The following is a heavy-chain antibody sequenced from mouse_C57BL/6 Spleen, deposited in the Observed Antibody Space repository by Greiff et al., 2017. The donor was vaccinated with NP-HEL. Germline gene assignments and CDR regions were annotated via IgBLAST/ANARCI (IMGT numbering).Heavy chain of an antibody. Sequence: QVQLKQPGAELVKPGASVKLSCKASGYTFTSYWMHWVQQRPGRGLEWIGRIDPNSGGTKYTETFKSKATLTVDKPSSTAYMQLSSLTSEYSAVYYCAREVKFPTGRGYWGQGTTLTVSS. CDR3: AREVKFPTGRGY. D-gene: IGHD4-1*02. J-gene: IGHJ2*01. CDR2: IDPNSGGT. V-gene: IGHV1-72*01. CDR1: GYTFTSYW.